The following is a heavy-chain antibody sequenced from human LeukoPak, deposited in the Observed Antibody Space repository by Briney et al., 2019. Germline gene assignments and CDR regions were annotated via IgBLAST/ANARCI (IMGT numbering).Heavy chain of an antibody. Sequence: PSQTLSLTCTVSGGSISSGGYYWSWIRQHPGKGLEWIGYIHYSGSTYYNPSLKSRVTISVDTSKNQFSLKLSSVTAADTAVYYCARTYGSGSYFFNDYWGQGTLVNVSS. D-gene: IGHD3-10*01. CDR3: ARTYGSGSYFFNDY. J-gene: IGHJ4*02. CDR2: IHYSGST. V-gene: IGHV4-31*03. CDR1: GGSISSGGYY.